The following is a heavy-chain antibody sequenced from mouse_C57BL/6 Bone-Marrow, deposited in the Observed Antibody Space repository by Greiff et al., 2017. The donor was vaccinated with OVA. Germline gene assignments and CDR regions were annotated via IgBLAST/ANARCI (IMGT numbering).Heavy chain of an antibody. Sequence: VQLQQPGAELVKPGASVKMSCKASGYTFTSYWITWVKQRPGQGLEWIGDIYPGSGRTNYNEKFKSKATLTVDTSSSTAYMQLSSLTSEDSACYYCARSVSTTVEGDFAMDYWGQGTSVTVSA. CDR3: ARSVSTTVEGDFAMDY. CDR2: IYPGSGRT. CDR1: GYTFTSYW. J-gene: IGHJ4*01. V-gene: IGHV1-55*01. D-gene: IGHD1-1*01.